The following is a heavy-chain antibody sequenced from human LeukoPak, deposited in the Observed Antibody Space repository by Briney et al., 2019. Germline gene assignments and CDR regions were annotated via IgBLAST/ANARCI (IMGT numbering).Heavy chain of an antibody. V-gene: IGHV3-30*18. CDR3: AKPLERLARMFDY. J-gene: IGHJ4*02. Sequence: GGSLRLSCAASGFTFSSYAMSWVRQAPGKGLEWVAVISYDGSNKYYADSVKGRFTISRDNSKNTLYLQMNSLRAEDTAVYYCAKPLERLARMFDYWGQGTLVTVSS. CDR2: ISYDGSNK. CDR1: GFTFSSYA. D-gene: IGHD1-1*01.